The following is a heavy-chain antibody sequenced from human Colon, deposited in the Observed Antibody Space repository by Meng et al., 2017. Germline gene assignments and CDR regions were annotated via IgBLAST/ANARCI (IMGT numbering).Heavy chain of an antibody. Sequence: GESLKISCAASGFTFSDHYIDWVRQASGKGLEWVGRSTNKASSYITEYAASVKGRFTISRDDSKDSLYLQMNSLKTEDTAVYYCARLKGNYGDWGQGTLVTVSS. V-gene: IGHV3-72*01. CDR1: GFTFSDHY. CDR3: ARLKGNYGD. D-gene: IGHD4-17*01. J-gene: IGHJ4*02. CDR2: STNKASSYIT.